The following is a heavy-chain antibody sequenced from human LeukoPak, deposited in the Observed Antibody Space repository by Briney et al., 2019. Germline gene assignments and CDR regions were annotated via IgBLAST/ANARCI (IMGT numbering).Heavy chain of an antibody. CDR1: GLTFDNYA. CDR2: ISWNSDSV. D-gene: IGHD3-10*01. CDR3: ARSPLAFYYYGLGGYYPFDY. Sequence: PGRSLRLSCVASGLTFDNYAMHWVRQAPGKGLEWVSAISWNSDSVGYAGSVKGRFTISRDNAKNSLYLQMNSLRDDDTALYYCARSPLAFYYYGLGGYYPFDYWGQGTLVTVSS. V-gene: IGHV3-9*01. J-gene: IGHJ4*02.